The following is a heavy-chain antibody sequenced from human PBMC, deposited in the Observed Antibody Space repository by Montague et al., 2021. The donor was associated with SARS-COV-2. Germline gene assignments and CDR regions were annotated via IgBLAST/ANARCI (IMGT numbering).Heavy chain of an antibody. CDR1: GGSFSGYY. J-gene: IGHJ4*02. CDR2: INHSGST. Sequence: SETLSLTCAVYGGSFSGYYWSWIRQPPGKGLEWIGEINHSGSTNYNPSLKSRVTISVDTSKNQFSLKLSPVTAADTAVYYCARVGSYGAYATPSTFDSWGQGTLVTVSS. D-gene: IGHD4-17*01. CDR3: ARVGSYGAYATPSTFDS. V-gene: IGHV4-34*01.